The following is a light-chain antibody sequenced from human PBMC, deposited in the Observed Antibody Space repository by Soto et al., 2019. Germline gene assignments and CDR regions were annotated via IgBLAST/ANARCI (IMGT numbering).Light chain of an antibody. Sequence: IQMTQSPSSLSASVGDRVTITCQASQDITNYLIWYQQKPGNAPKLLIYDASSLGTGVSSRFSGSGSGTHFTLTISSLQPEDIATYYCQQFDSVPCTFGQGTKLEMK. J-gene: IGKJ2*02. CDR3: QQFDSVPCT. CDR2: DAS. V-gene: IGKV1-33*01. CDR1: QDITNY.